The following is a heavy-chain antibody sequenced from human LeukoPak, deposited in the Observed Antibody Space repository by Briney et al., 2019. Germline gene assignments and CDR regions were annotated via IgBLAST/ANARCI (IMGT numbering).Heavy chain of an antibody. V-gene: IGHV4-34*01. CDR1: GGSFSGYY. CDR3: ARGSAVFGVVLKFDY. D-gene: IGHD3-3*01. J-gene: IGHJ4*02. CDR2: INHSGST. Sequence: SETLSLTCAVYGGSFSGYYWSWIRQPPGKGLEWIGEINHSGSTNYNPSLKSRVTISVDTSKNQFSLKLSSVTAADTAVYYCARGSAVFGVVLKFDYWGQGTLVTVSS.